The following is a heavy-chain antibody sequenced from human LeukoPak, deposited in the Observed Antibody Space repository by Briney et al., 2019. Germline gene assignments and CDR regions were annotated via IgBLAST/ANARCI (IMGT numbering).Heavy chain of an antibody. V-gene: IGHV3-23*01. Sequence: GGSLRLSCAASGFTFSDHAMSWVRQAPAKGLEWVSSINGNGGGSYYIDSVKGRFTVSRDNSENALYLQMNNLRTEDTAVYYCTGCGRIRCSLDSIDFWGQGTLVTVSS. CDR2: INGNGGGS. CDR1: GFTFSDHA. CDR3: TGCGRIRCSLDSIDF. D-gene: IGHD1-26*01. J-gene: IGHJ4*02.